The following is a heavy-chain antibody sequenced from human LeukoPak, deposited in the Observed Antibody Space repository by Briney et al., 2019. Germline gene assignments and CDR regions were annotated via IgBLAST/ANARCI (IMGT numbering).Heavy chain of an antibody. J-gene: IGHJ4*02. CDR2: INTNTGNP. Sequence: ASVKVSCKASGYTFTTYAMNWVRQAPGQGLEWMGWINTNTGNPAYAQGFTGRFVFSLDTSVSTAYLQISRLKAEDTAVYYCARGDWLLDYWGQGTLVTVSS. CDR1: GYTFTTYA. CDR3: ARGDWLLDY. V-gene: IGHV7-4-1*02. D-gene: IGHD2-15*01.